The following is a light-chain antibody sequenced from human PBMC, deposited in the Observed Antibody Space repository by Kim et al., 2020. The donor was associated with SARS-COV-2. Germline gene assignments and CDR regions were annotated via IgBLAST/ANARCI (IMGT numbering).Light chain of an antibody. CDR3: SSYSSSGNPYV. CDR2: DVT. Sequence: QSALTQPASVSGSPGQSIIISCTGTSSDVGGYNYVSWYQQHPGKAPKLLIFDVTNRPSGVSNRFSGSKSGNTASLTISGLQAEDEADYYGSSYSSSGNPYVFATGTKVTVL. V-gene: IGLV2-14*03. J-gene: IGLJ1*01. CDR1: SSDVGGYNY.